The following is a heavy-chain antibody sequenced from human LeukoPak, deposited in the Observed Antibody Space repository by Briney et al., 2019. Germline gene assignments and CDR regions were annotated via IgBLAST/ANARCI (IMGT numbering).Heavy chain of an antibody. CDR1: GFTFSNYW. Sequence: PGGSLRLSSAASGFTFSNYWMSWVRQAPGKGLEWVANIKQDGNEKYYVDSAKARFTISRENAKNSLYLQMNSLRAEETAVYYCARDHLVGMPYSWGQGTLVTVSS. D-gene: IGHD1-26*01. CDR2: IKQDGNEK. J-gene: IGHJ4*02. CDR3: ARDHLVGMPYS. V-gene: IGHV3-7*01.